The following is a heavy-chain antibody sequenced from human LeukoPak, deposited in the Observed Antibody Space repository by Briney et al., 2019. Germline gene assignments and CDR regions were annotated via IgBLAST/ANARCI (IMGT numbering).Heavy chain of an antibody. CDR3: VRDSRYTMDV. CDR1: GFTFSMYW. CDR2: ITSDGSTT. J-gene: IGHJ6*02. D-gene: IGHD5-18*01. Sequence: GGSLRLSCTASGFTFSMYWMHWVRQAPGEGPVWVSRITSDGSTTIYADSVKGRFTVSRDNAKNTLYLQMNSLRAEDTAVYYCVRDSRYTMDVWGQGTTVTVP. V-gene: IGHV3-74*01.